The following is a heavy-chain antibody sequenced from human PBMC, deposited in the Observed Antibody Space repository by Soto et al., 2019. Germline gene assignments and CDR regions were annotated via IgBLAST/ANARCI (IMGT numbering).Heavy chain of an antibody. D-gene: IGHD3-10*01. J-gene: IGHJ4*02. CDR2: ISGSGGIT. Sequence: EVQLLESGGGLVQPGGSLRLSCAASGFTFSSYAMSWVRQAPGKGLEWVSAISGSGGITYYADPVKGPFTISRDNSKNTLYLQMNSLRAEDTAVYYCAKDPKGLLWFGELLDARFDYWGQGTLVTVSS. CDR1: GFTFSSYA. V-gene: IGHV3-23*01. CDR3: AKDPKGLLWFGELLDARFDY.